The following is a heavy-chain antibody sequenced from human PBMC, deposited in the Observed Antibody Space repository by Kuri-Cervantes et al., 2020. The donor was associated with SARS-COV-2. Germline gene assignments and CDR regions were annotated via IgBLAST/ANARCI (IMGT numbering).Heavy chain of an antibody. CDR2: IWYDGSNK. D-gene: IGHD6-19*01. V-gene: IGHV3-33*01. J-gene: IGHJ6*03. CDR3: ARDLVVSSGWDYYMDV. CDR1: GFTFSSYG. Sequence: GESLKISRAASGFTFSSYGMHWVRQAPGKGLEWVAVIWYDGSNKYYADSVKGRFTISRDNSKNTLYLQMNSLRAEDTAVYYCARDLVVSSGWDYYMDVWGQGTTVTVSS.